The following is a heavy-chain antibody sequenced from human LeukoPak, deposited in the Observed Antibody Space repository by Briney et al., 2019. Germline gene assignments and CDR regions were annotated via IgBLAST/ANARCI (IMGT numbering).Heavy chain of an antibody. CDR2: MNPNSGNT. V-gene: IGHV1-8*01. CDR3: ARGKYYYDSSGYYYWFDP. Sequence: ASXKVSCKASGYTFTSYDINWVRQATGQGLEWMGWMNPNSGNTGYAQKFRGRVTMTRNTSISTAYMELSTLRSEDTAVYYCARGKYYYDSSGYYYWFDPWGQGTLVTVSS. CDR1: GYTFTSYD. J-gene: IGHJ5*02. D-gene: IGHD3-22*01.